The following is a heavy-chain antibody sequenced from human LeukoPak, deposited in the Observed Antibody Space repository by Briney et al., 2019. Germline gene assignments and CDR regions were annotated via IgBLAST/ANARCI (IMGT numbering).Heavy chain of an antibody. CDR2: INHSGST. D-gene: IGHD2-2*01. V-gene: IGHV4-34*01. CDR3: ARAFFYCSSTSHRCNWNGPSDY. J-gene: IGHJ4*02. Sequence: SETLSLTCTVSGDSLTSDSYYWSWIRQPPGKGLEWIGEINHSGSTNYNPSLKSRVTISVDTSKNQFSLKLSSVTAADTAVYYCARAFFYCSSTSHRCNWNGPSDYWGQGTLVTVSS. CDR1: GDSLTSDSYY.